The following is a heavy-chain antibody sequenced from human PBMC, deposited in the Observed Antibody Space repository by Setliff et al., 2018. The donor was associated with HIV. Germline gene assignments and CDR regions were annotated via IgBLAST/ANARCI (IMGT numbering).Heavy chain of an antibody. CDR3: ATWTRAETSENFQH. V-gene: IGHV5-51*01. CDR1: GYSFTIYW. Sequence: ISCKASGYSFTIYWIGWVRQMPGKGLEWMGVIYPGDSDTRYSPSFQGQVTISADKSITTAYVQWSSLKASDTAMYYCATWTRAETSENFQHRGQGTLVTVSS. CDR2: IYPGDSDT. D-gene: IGHD4-17*01. J-gene: IGHJ1*01.